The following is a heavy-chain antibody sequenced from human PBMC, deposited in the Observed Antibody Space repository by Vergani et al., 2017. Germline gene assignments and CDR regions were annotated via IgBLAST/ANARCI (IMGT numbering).Heavy chain of an antibody. CDR2: IYYSGST. J-gene: IGHJ6*03. CDR1: GGSISSYY. D-gene: IGHD2-21*01. V-gene: IGHV4-59*01. CDR3: ARDLCGGDCYPGFRYYYYYYMDV. Sequence: QVQLQESGPGLVKPSETLSLTCTVSGGSISSYYWSWIRQPPGKGLEWIGYIYYSGSTNYNPSLKSRVTISVDTSKNQFSLKLSSVTAADTAVYYCARDLCGGDCYPGFRYYYYYYMDVWGKGTTVTVSS.